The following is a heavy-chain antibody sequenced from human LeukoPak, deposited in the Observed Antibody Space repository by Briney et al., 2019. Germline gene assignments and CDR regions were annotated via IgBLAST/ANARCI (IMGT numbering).Heavy chain of an antibody. V-gene: IGHV1-2*02. Sequence: GASVKVSCKASGCTFTDYYIHWLRQAPGHGLEWMGWINPTTGGTYYTQNFQGRLSMTRDMSITTAYMELNRLISDDTAVYYCASLGATTLSYYGVDVWGQGTTVTVSS. CDR3: ASLGATTLSYYGVDV. J-gene: IGHJ6*02. D-gene: IGHD1-26*01. CDR2: INPTTGGT. CDR1: GCTFTDYY.